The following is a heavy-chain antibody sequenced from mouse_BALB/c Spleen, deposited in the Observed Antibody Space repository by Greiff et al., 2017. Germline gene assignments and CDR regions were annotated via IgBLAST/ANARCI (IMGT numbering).Heavy chain of an antibody. V-gene: IGHV5-12-1*01. CDR3: ASLGRYFDY. J-gene: IGHJ2*01. CDR2: ISSGGGST. Sequence: EVQRVESGGGLVKPGGSLKLSCAASGFAFSSYDMSWVRQTPEKRLEWVAYISSGGGSTYYPDTVKGRFTISRDNAKNTLYLQMSSLKSEDTAMYYCASLGRYFDYWGQGTTLTVSS. CDR1: GFAFSSYD. D-gene: IGHD4-1*01.